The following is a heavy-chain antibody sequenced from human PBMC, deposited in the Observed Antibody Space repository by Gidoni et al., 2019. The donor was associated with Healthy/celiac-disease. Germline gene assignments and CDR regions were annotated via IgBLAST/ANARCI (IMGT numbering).Heavy chain of an antibody. CDR2: INPNSGGT. J-gene: IGHJ5*02. CDR3: ARGMVRGVNWFDP. D-gene: IGHD3-10*01. CDR1: GYTFTGYY. Sequence: QVQPVQSGAAVKKPGASVKVSRKASGYTFTGYYMHWVRQAPGQGLEWMGWINPNSGGTNYAQKFQGWVTMTRDTSISTAYMELSRLRSDDTAVYYCARGMVRGVNWFDPWGQGTLVTVSS. V-gene: IGHV1-2*04.